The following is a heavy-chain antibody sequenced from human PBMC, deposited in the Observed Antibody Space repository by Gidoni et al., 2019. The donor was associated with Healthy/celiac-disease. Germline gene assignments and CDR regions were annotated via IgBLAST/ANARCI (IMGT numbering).Heavy chain of an antibody. Sequence: EVQLVESGGGLVQPGRSLRLSCAASGFTFDDYAMHWVRQAPGKGLEWVSGISWNSGSIGYADSVKGRFTISRDNAKNSLYLQMNSLRAEDTALYYCAKDGRDSSGWYWGQGTLVTVSS. CDR1: GFTFDDYA. V-gene: IGHV3-9*01. J-gene: IGHJ4*02. CDR3: AKDGRDSSGWY. D-gene: IGHD6-19*01. CDR2: ISWNSGSI.